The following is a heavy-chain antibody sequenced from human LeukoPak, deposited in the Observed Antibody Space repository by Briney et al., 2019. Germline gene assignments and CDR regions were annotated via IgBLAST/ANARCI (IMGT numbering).Heavy chain of an antibody. CDR2: IIPMFGTT. CDR1: EVTFSSYA. CDR3: ARDTVASLDY. D-gene: IGHD6-19*01. J-gene: IGHJ4*02. V-gene: IGHV1-69*01. Sequence: SVKVSCKASEVTFSSYAISWVRQAPGQGLEWMGGIIPMFGTTNYAQKFQGRVTITADESTSTAYVELSSLRSEDTAIYYCARDTVASLDYWAREPWSPSPQ.